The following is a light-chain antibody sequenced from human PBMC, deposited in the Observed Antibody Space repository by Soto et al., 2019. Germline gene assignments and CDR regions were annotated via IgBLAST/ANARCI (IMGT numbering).Light chain of an antibody. CDR1: SSNIESKT. CDR3: ATWDDSLNGHVV. V-gene: IGLV1-44*01. J-gene: IGLJ2*01. CDR2: SNN. Sequence: QSVLTQPPSASGTPGQRVTISCSGSSSNIESKTVNWYQQLPGTAPKLLIYSNNQRPSGVPDRFSGSKSGTSASLAISGLQSEDDADYYCATWDDSLNGHVVFGGGTKLTVL.